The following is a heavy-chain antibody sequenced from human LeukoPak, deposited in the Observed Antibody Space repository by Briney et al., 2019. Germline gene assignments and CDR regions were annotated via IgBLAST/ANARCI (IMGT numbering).Heavy chain of an antibody. CDR3: ARCLTDVPRCYYYHGMDV. V-gene: IGHV1-69*13. CDR2: IIPILGTA. J-gene: IGHJ6*02. CDR1: GGTFSSYA. D-gene: IGHD3-16*01. Sequence: SMKVSCKASGGTFSSYAISWVRQAPGQGLEWMGGIIPILGTANYAQKFQGRVTITADESTSTAYMELSSLRSEDTAVYYCARCLTDVPRCYYYHGMDVWGQGTTVTVSS.